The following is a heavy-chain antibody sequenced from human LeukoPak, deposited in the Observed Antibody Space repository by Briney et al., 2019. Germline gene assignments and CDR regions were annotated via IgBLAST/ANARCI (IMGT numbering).Heavy chain of an antibody. D-gene: IGHD2-2*01. CDR2: IIPIFGTA. V-gene: IGHV1-69*01. CDR3: ARSRDIVVVPAAPFDY. J-gene: IGHJ4*02. CDR1: GGTFSSYA. Sequence: GASVKVSCKASGGTFSSYAISWVRQAPGQGLEWMGGIIPIFGTANYAQKFQGRVTITADESTSTAYMELSSLLSEDTAVYYCARSRDIVVVPAAPFDYWGQGTLVTVSS.